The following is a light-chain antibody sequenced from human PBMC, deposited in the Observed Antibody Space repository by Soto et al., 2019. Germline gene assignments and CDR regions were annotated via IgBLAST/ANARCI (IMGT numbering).Light chain of an antibody. J-gene: IGLJ1*01. CDR2: RDN. V-gene: IGLV1-47*01. CDR3: ATWDDSLNGCV. Sequence: QSVLTQPPSASGTPGQRVSISCSGSRSNIGKNYVYWLQQLPGTAPKLLIYRDNQRPSGVPDRFSGSRSGTSASLAISGLRSEDEADYFCATWDDSLNGCVFGTGTKVTVL. CDR1: RSNIGKNY.